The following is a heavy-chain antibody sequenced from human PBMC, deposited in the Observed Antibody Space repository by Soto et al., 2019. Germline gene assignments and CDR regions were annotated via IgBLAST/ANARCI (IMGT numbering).Heavy chain of an antibody. CDR3: ARDRQYYRFSRTYQNEGPDGMDV. J-gene: IGHJ6*02. D-gene: IGHD3-3*01. Sequence: SETLSLTCVVYGGSLSGYYWTWIRQAPGKGLEWAGEINHSGGTRYNSSLKSRVTISVDTSKNQVSLTLYSVTAADTAVYYCARDRQYYRFSRTYQNEGPDGMDVWGQGTKVTVSS. CDR1: GGSLSGYY. CDR2: INHSGGT. V-gene: IGHV4-34*01.